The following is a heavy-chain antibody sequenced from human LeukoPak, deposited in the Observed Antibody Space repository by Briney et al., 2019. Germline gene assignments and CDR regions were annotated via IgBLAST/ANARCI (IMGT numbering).Heavy chain of an antibody. CDR1: GFTLSSYE. Sequence: GGSLRLSCTGSGFTLSSYEMTWIRQAPGKGLEWVSYISSSSSTIYYADSVKGRFTISRDNAKNSLYLQMNSLRAEDTAVYYCARDPRIDVDYWGQGTLVTVSS. CDR3: ARDPRIDVDY. D-gene: IGHD5-24*01. V-gene: IGHV3-48*01. J-gene: IGHJ4*02. CDR2: ISSSSSTI.